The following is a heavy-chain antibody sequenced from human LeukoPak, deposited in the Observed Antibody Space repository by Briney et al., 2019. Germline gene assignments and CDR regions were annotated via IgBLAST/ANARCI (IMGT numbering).Heavy chain of an antibody. Sequence: KSSETLSLTCTVSGYSISSGYYWSWIRQPPGKGLEWIGYIYYSGSTNYNPSLKSRVTISVDTSKNQFSLKLSSVTAADTAVYYCAIGMYSTDYWGQGTLVTVSS. D-gene: IGHD2-8*01. J-gene: IGHJ4*02. CDR3: AIGMYSTDY. V-gene: IGHV4-61*01. CDR2: IYYSGST. CDR1: GYSISSGYY.